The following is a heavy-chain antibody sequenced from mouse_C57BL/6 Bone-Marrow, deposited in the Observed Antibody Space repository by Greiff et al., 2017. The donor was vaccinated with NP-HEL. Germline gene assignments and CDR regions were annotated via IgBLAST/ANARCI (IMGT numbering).Heavy chain of an antibody. CDR1: GYAFSSSW. J-gene: IGHJ3*01. Sequence: QVTLKESGPELVKPGASVKISCKASGYAFSSSWMNWVKQRPGKGLEWIGRIYPGDGDTNYNGKFKGKATLTADKSSSTAYMQLSSLTSEDSAVYFCARSSRFAYWGQGTLVTVSA. V-gene: IGHV1-82*01. CDR3: ARSSRFAY. CDR2: IYPGDGDT.